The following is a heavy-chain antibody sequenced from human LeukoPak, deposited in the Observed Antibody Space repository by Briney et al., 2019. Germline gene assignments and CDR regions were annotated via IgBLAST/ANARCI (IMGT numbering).Heavy chain of an antibody. D-gene: IGHD6-19*01. CDR3: TTKSSLRPLDSSGWYGDY. Sequence: GGSLRLSCAASGFTFSNAWMSWVRQAPGKGLEWVGRIKSKTDGGTTDYAAPVKGRFTISRDDSKNTLYLQMNSLKTEDTVVYHCTTKSSLRPLDSSGWYGDYWGQGTLVTVSS. V-gene: IGHV3-15*01. CDR2: IKSKTDGGTT. CDR1: GFTFSNAW. J-gene: IGHJ4*02.